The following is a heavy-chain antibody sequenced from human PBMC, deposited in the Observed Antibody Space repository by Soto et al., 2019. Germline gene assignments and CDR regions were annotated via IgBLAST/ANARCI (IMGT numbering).Heavy chain of an antibody. CDR2: IGSGSRTI. CDR1: GFTFSTYS. Sequence: EVQLVESGGGLVQPGGSLRLSCAASGFTFSTYSMSWVRQAPGKGLEWVSYIGSGSRTIYYADSVKGRFTISRDNAKNALYLQMNSLRAEDTAVYYCASTDRFDYWGQGTLVTVSS. V-gene: IGHV3-48*01. J-gene: IGHJ4*02. CDR3: ASTDRFDY.